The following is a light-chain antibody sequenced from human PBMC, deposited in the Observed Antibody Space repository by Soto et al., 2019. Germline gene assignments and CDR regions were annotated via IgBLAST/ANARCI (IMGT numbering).Light chain of an antibody. V-gene: IGLV1-44*01. J-gene: IGLJ7*01. CDR3: AAWDDSRNGRVV. Sequence: QSVLTQPPSASGTPGQRVTISCSGSSSNIGSNTVNWYQQLPGTAPKLLIYSNNQRPSGVPDRFSASKSGTSASLAISGLQSEDEADYYCAAWDDSRNGRVVFGGGTQLTVL. CDR1: SSNIGSNT. CDR2: SNN.